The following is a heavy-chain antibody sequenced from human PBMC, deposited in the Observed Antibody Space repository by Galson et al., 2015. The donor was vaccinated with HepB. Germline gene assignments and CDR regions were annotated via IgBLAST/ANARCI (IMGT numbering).Heavy chain of an antibody. J-gene: IGHJ5*02. V-gene: IGHV4-30-4*01. CDR1: GGSISSGDYY. Sequence: TLSLTCTVSGGSISSGDYYWSWIRQPPGKGLEWIGYIYYSGSTYYNPSLKSRVTISVDTSKNQFSLKLSSVTAADTAVYYCARDRVQDGFDPWGQGTLVTVSS. CDR3: ARDRVQDGFDP. D-gene: IGHD2-15*01. CDR2: IYYSGST.